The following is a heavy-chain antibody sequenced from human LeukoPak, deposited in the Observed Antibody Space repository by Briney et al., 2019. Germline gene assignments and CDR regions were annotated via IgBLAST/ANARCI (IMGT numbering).Heavy chain of an antibody. CDR2: IKQDGSEK. Sequence: GGSLRLSCTASTLTLNNYWMSWVRQAPGKGLEWVANIKQDGSEKYHVDSVKGRFTISRDNAKNSLYLQMNSLRAEDTAVHYCASRAGYTGSWSAFDYWGQGTLVTVSS. V-gene: IGHV3-7*05. CDR1: TLTLNNYW. CDR3: ASRAGYTGSWSAFDY. D-gene: IGHD6-13*01. J-gene: IGHJ4*02.